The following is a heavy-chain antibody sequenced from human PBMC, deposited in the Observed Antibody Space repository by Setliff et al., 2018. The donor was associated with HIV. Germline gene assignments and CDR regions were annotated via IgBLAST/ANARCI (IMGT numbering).Heavy chain of an antibody. V-gene: IGHV1-3*04. CDR3: ARDRCDSVKCYLYNWFDP. Sequence: ASVKVSCKTSGYSFSSHPVHWVRQAPGQRPEWMGWIKTGNGDTQYSQKFRDRVTITRDTSADTVYMELSSLRSEDTAVYYCARDRCDSVKCYLYNWFDPWGQGTLVTVSS. D-gene: IGHD3-22*01. J-gene: IGHJ5*02. CDR1: GYSFSSHP. CDR2: IKTGNGDT.